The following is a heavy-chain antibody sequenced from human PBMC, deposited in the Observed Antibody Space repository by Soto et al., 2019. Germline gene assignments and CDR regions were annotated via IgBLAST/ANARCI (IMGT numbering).Heavy chain of an antibody. CDR1: GGSISSINW. V-gene: IGHV4-4*02. CDR2: IYHSGST. Sequence: PSETLSLTCAFSGGSISSINWCSCVRHPPGKWLECIVEIYHSGSTSYNPSLKSRVTISVYKSKNQFSLKLSSVTAADTAVYYCARDRKANGYYYGMDVWGQRHTVPVSS. J-gene: IGHJ6*02. D-gene: IGHD2-8*01. CDR3: ARDRKANGYYYGMDV.